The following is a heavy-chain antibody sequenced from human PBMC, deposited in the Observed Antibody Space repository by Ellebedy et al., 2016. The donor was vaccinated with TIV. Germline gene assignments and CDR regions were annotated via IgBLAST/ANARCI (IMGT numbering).Heavy chain of an antibody. Sequence: GESLKISCQASGNNFANYWIGWVRQLPGKGPEWMAIINPGNSQTRYSPAFQGRVTISADMSITTVYLQWSSLESSDTAMYFCARRHFYATLFDPWGQGTLVTVSS. V-gene: IGHV5-51*01. J-gene: IGHJ5*02. D-gene: IGHD3-16*01. CDR3: ARRHFYATLFDP. CDR1: GNNFANYW. CDR2: INPGNSQT.